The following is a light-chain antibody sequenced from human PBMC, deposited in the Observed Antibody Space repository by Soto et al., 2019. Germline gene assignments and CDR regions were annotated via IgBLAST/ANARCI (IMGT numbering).Light chain of an antibody. CDR1: PDISNY. CDR3: QQYDNLPSLT. CDR2: DAS. J-gene: IGKJ4*01. V-gene: IGKV1-33*01. Sequence: DIQMIQSPSSLSASVGDRVTITCQASPDISNYLNLYQQKQGKTPKLLIYDASNLETGVTSRFSGSGSGTDFTITISSLQPEDIATYYCQQYDNLPSLTFGGGTKVEIK.